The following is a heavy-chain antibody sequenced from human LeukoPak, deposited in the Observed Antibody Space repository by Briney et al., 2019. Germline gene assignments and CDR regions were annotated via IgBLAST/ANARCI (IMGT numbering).Heavy chain of an antibody. V-gene: IGHV4-34*01. Sequence: SETLSLTCAVYGGSLSGYNWFWIRQPPGKGLEWIGKINHSGRTNYNPSLKSRVTISIDNSENRFSVKQTSVTAADSAVYFCARAYYYDSTGYSEDEYWGQGTLVAVSS. D-gene: IGHD3-22*01. CDR3: ARAYYYDSTGYSEDEY. CDR1: GGSLSGYN. CDR2: INHSGRT. J-gene: IGHJ4*02.